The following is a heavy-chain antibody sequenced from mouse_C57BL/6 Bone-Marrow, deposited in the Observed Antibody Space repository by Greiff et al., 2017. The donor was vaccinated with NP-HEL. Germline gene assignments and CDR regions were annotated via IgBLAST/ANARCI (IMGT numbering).Heavy chain of an antibody. CDR2: INPYNGGT. Sequence: VQLQQSGPVLVKPGASVKMSCKASGYTFTDYYMNWVKQSHGKSLVWIGVINPYNGGTSSNQKFKGKATLTVDKSSSTAYMELNSLTSEDSAVYYCARCLYYYGSSYAMDYWGQGTAVTVSS. V-gene: IGHV1-19*01. CDR1: GYTFTDYY. D-gene: IGHD1-1*01. CDR3: ARCLYYYGSSYAMDY. J-gene: IGHJ4*01.